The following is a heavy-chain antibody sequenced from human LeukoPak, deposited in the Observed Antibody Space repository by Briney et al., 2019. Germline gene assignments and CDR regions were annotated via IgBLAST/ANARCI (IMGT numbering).Heavy chain of an antibody. CDR3: ARDNRHFVVVSGMTDRYMDV. V-gene: IGHV3-30*02. CDR2: VKYDGISE. D-gene: IGHD2-21*01. J-gene: IGHJ6*03. CDR1: GFTFSSFG. Sequence: GGSLRLSCVASGFTFSSFGMHWVRQAPGKGLDWVAFVKYDGISEFYTDSVKGRFRISRDDSQSTVYLQMNSLKPEDTAVYYCARDNRHFVVVSGMTDRYMDVWGKGATVTVSS.